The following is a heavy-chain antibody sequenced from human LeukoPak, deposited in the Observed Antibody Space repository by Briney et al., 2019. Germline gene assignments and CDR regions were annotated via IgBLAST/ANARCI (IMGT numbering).Heavy chain of an antibody. Sequence: PVRSLRLSCAASGFAFSDYYMSWIRQAPGKGLEWVSYISSSSSYTNYADSVKGRFTISRDNARNSLYLQRTSLRAENTAVYYCARDHSITGTIDYWGQGTLVTVSS. V-gene: IGHV3-11*06. CDR3: ARDHSITGTIDY. CDR1: GFAFSDYY. D-gene: IGHD1-7*01. CDR2: ISSSSSYT. J-gene: IGHJ4*02.